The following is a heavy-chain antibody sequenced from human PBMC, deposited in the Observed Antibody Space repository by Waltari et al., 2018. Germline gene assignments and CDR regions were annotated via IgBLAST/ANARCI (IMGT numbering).Heavy chain of an antibody. D-gene: IGHD6-13*01. CDR2: MNPTSGNT. Sequence: QVQLVQSGAEVKKPLASVKVSCKASGYTFTRYEINWVGQATGQGIEWMGWMNPTSGNTGYAKKFQGRITMTRHTSISTAHMELSGLTSEDTAVYYCARGIASAGRPAGHYYYSMDVWGKGTTVTVSS. CDR1: GYTFTRYE. CDR3: ARGIASAGRPAGHYYYSMDV. J-gene: IGHJ6*03. V-gene: IGHV1-8*01.